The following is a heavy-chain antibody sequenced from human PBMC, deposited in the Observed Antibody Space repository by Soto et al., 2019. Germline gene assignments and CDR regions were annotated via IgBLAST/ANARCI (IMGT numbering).Heavy chain of an antibody. CDR2: IYYSGST. J-gene: IGHJ5*02. D-gene: IGHD3-10*01. CDR3: ARARWYYGSGRNDWFDP. CDR1: GGSISSGGYY. Sequence: SETLSVTCTVSGGSISSGGYYWSWIRQHPGKGLEWIGYIYYSGSTYYNPSLKSRVTISVDTSKNQFSLKLSSVTAADTAVYYCARARWYYGSGRNDWFDPWGQGTLVTVSS. V-gene: IGHV4-31*03.